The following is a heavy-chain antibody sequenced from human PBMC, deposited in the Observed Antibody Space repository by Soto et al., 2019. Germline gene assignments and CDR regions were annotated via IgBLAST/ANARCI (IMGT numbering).Heavy chain of an antibody. CDR2: IYSSGST. J-gene: IGHJ5*02. CDR1: GGAISGYY. D-gene: IGHD3-3*01. CDR3: ARGQRFSDWFDP. V-gene: IGHV4-4*07. Sequence: QVQLQESGPGLVKPSETLSLNCTVTGGAISGYYWTWIRQSAGGGLEWIGRIYSSGSTNYNPSLKSRVNISLDSSMTYFSLRLSSVAAADTAVYYCARGQRFSDWFDPWGQGTLVTVSS.